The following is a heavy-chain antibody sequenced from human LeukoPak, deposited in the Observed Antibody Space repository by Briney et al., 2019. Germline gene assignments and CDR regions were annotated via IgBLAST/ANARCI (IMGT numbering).Heavy chain of an antibody. Sequence: GGSLRLSCAASGFTFDDYAMHWVRQAPGKGLEWVSGISWNSGSIGYADSVKGRFTISRDNAKNSLYLQMNSLRAEDTALYYCAKDLLAAAGSYGMDVWGQGTTVTVSS. D-gene: IGHD6-13*01. V-gene: IGHV3-9*01. CDR3: AKDLLAAAGSYGMDV. CDR1: GFTFDDYA. J-gene: IGHJ6*02. CDR2: ISWNSGSI.